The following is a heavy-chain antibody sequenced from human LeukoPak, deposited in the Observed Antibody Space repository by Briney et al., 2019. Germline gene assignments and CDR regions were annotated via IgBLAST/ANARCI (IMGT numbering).Heavy chain of an antibody. CDR3: ARQPGKPRPLYPVGRSEYFDP. D-gene: IGHD1-26*01. CDR1: GFTFSSYA. V-gene: IGHV3-30-3*01. CDR2: ISYDGSNK. J-gene: IGHJ5*02. Sequence: PGGSLRLSCAASGFTFSSYAMHWVRQAPGKGLEWVAVISYDGSNKYYADSVKGRFTISRDNSKNTLCLQMNSLRAEDAAVYYCARQPGKPRPLYPVGRSEYFDPWGQGTLVTVSS.